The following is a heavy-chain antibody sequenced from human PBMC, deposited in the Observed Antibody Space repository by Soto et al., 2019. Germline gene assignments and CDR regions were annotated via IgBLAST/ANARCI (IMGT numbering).Heavy chain of an antibody. CDR1: GGSFSGYY. J-gene: IGHJ4*02. V-gene: IGHV4-34*01. D-gene: IGHD2-15*01. CDR2: INHSGST. CDR3: AREMAPRAGGFDY. Sequence: SETLSLTCAVYGGSFSGYYWSWIRQPPGKGLEWIGEINHSGSTNYNPSLKSRVTISVDTSKNQFSLKLSSVTAADTAVYYCAREMAPRAGGFDYWGQGTLVTVSS.